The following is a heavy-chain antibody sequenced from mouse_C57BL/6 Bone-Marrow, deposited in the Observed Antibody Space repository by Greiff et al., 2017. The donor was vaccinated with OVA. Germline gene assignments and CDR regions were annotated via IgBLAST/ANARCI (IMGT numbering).Heavy chain of an antibody. CDR3: ARRGELRLRGWYSFDY. J-gene: IGHJ2*01. V-gene: IGHV1-52*01. CDR1: GYTFTSYW. D-gene: IGHD3-2*02. CDR2: IDTSDSET. Sequence: QVHVKQSGAELVRPGSSVKLSCKASGYTFTSYWMHWVKQRPIQGLEWIGNIDTSDSETHYNQKFKDKATLTVDKSSSTAYMQLSSLTSEDSAVYYCARRGELRLRGWYSFDYWGQGTTLTVSS.